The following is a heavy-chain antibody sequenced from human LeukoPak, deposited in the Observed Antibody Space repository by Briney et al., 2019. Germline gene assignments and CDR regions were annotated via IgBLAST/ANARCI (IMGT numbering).Heavy chain of an antibody. D-gene: IGHD4-17*01. CDR1: GGSISSSSYY. CDR2: IYYSGST. V-gene: IGHV4-39*07. Sequence: SETLSLTCTVSGGSISSSSYYWGWIRQPPGRGLEWIGSIYYSGSTYYNPSLKSRVTISVDTSKNQFSLKLSSVTAADTAVYYCAREGPRDYGDYGWFDPWGQGTLVTVPS. J-gene: IGHJ5*02. CDR3: AREGPRDYGDYGWFDP.